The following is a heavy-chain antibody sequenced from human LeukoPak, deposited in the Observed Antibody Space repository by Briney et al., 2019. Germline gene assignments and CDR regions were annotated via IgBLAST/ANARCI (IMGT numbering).Heavy chain of an antibody. V-gene: IGHV3-48*03. CDR2: ISSSGSTI. CDR1: GFTFSSYE. Sequence: GGSLRLSCAASGFTFSSYEMNWVRQAPGKGLEWVSYISSSGSTIYYADSVKGRFTISRDNAKNSLYLKMNSLRAEDTAVYYCARDPWRGYMDVWGKGTTVTVSS. J-gene: IGHJ6*03. D-gene: IGHD3-10*01. CDR3: ARDPWRGYMDV.